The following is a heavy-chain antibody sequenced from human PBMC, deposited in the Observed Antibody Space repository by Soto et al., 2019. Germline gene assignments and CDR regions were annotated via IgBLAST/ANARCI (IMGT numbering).Heavy chain of an antibody. Sequence: ASVKVSCKASGYTFTSYGISWVRQAPGQGLEWMGWISAYNGNTNYAQKLQGRGTMTTDTSTSTADMELRSLRSAATAVYSCARDPGGGAVADDGMDVWGQGTTVTDS. CDR1: GYTFTSYG. CDR2: ISAYNGNT. V-gene: IGHV1-18*04. D-gene: IGHD6-19*01. CDR3: ARDPGGGAVADDGMDV. J-gene: IGHJ6*02.